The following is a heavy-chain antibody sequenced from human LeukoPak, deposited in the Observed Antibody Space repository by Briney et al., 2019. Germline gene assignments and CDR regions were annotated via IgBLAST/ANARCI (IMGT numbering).Heavy chain of an antibody. V-gene: IGHV3-30*02. CDR2: IRYDGSNK. D-gene: IGHD3-10*01. Sequence: QSGGSLRLSCAASGFTFSSYSMNWVRQAPGKGLEGVAFIRYDGSNKYYADSVKGRFTISRDNSQNTLYLQMNSLRAEDTAVYFCAKDRTHLWFGESPVDYWGQGTLVTVSS. CDR3: AKDRTHLWFGESPVDY. J-gene: IGHJ4*02. CDR1: GFTFSSYS.